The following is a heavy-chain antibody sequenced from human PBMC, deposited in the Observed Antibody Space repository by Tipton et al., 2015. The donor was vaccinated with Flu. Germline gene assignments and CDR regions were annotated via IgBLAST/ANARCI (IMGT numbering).Heavy chain of an antibody. Sequence: SLRLSCAASGFTFSSYAMSWVRQAPGKGLEWVSAISGSGGSTYYADSVKGRFTISRDNSKNTLYLQMNSLRAEDTAVYYCAKASRGYSYGYLEDYWGQGTLVTVSS. CDR3: AKASRGYSYGYLEDY. D-gene: IGHD5-18*01. V-gene: IGHV3-23*01. J-gene: IGHJ4*02. CDR2: ISGSGGST. CDR1: GFTFSSYA.